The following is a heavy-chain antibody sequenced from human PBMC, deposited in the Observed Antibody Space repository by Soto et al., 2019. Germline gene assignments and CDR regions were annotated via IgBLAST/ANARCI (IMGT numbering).Heavy chain of an antibody. CDR1: RFTFSTYG. V-gene: IGHV3-30*18. D-gene: IGHD2-2*01. Sequence: PGGSLRLSCEASRFTFSTYGMHWVRQAPGKGLEWVAAMSHDGSHKYYGGSVKGRFTISRDNSKNTMYLEMDSPRPEDTAVYFCAKEGRDSSTSCYRCYGLDVWGQGTPVTVSS. CDR2: MSHDGSHK. CDR3: AKEGRDSSTSCYRCYGLDV. J-gene: IGHJ6*02.